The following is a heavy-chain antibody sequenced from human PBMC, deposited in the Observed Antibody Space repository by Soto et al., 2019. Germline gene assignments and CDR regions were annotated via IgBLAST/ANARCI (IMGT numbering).Heavy chain of an antibody. CDR3: ARNARRTAVYYYYGMDV. J-gene: IGHJ6*02. CDR2: INHSGST. CDR1: GGSFSGYY. Sequence: SETLSLTCAVYGGSFSGYYWSWIRQPPGKGLEWIGEINHSGSTNYNPSLKSRVTISVDTSKNQFSLKLSSVTAADTAVYYCARNARRTAVYYYYGMDVWGQGTTVTVSS. V-gene: IGHV4-34*01.